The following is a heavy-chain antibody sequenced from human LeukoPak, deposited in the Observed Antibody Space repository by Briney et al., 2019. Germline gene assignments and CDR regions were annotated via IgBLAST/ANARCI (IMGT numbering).Heavy chain of an antibody. Sequence: ASVKVSCKASGYTFTSYDINWVRQATGQGLEWMGWMNPNSGNTGYAQKFQGRVTMTTDTSTTTAYMELRSLRSDDTAVFYCARLNTAMDFDYWGQGTLVTVSS. J-gene: IGHJ4*02. CDR2: MNPNSGNT. CDR1: GYTFTSYD. D-gene: IGHD5-18*01. V-gene: IGHV1-8*01. CDR3: ARLNTAMDFDY.